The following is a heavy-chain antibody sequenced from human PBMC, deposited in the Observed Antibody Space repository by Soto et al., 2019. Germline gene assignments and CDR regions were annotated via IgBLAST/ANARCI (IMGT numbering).Heavy chain of an antibody. CDR1: GYSISSGYY. Sequence: SETLSLTCAVSGYSISSGYYWGWIRQPPGKGLEWIGSIYHSGSTYYNPSLKSRVTISVDTSKNQFSLKLSSVTAADTAVYYCAREGGPWGWELEYYYYYYGMDVWGQGTTVTVSS. CDR2: IYHSGST. J-gene: IGHJ6*02. V-gene: IGHV4-38-2*02. D-gene: IGHD1-26*01. CDR3: AREGGPWGWELEYYYYYYGMDV.